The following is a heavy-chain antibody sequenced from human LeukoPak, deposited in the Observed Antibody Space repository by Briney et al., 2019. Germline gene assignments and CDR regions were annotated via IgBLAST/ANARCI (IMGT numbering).Heavy chain of an antibody. CDR2: INAGNGNT. Sequence: ASVKVSCKASGYTFTSYAMHWVRQAPGQRLEWMGWINAGNGNTKYSQKFQGRVTITRDTSASTAYMELSSLRSGDTAVYYCARGASDDYYDSSGYYFYWGQGTLVTVSS. J-gene: IGHJ4*02. CDR1: GYTFTSYA. V-gene: IGHV1-3*01. CDR3: ARGASDDYYDSSGYYFY. D-gene: IGHD3-22*01.